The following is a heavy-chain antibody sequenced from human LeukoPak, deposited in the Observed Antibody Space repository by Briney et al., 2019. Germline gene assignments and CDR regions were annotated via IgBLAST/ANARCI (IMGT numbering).Heavy chain of an antibody. CDR1: GFTFSSYS. Sequence: GGSLRLSCAASGFTFSSYSMNWVRQAPGKELEWVSSISSSSSYIYYADSVKGRFTISRDNAKNTLYLQMNGLRVEDTAVYYCVREGPRGLAFDIWGQGTMVTVSS. J-gene: IGHJ3*02. V-gene: IGHV3-21*04. CDR2: ISSSSSYI. CDR3: VREGPRGLAFDI.